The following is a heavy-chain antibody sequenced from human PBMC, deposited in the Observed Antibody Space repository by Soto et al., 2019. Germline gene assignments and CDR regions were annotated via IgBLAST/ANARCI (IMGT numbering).Heavy chain of an antibody. CDR2: IYYSGST. CDR3: ATGIAAAGTFDY. V-gene: IGHV4-39*01. J-gene: IGHJ4*02. CDR1: GGSISRSSYY. Sequence: QLQLQESGPGLVKPSETLSLTCTVSGGSISRSSYYWGWIRQPPGKGVEWIGSIYYSGSTYYNPSLKSRVTLSVDTSKNQFSLKLSSVTAADTAVYYCATGIAAAGTFDYWGQGTLVTVSS. D-gene: IGHD6-13*01.